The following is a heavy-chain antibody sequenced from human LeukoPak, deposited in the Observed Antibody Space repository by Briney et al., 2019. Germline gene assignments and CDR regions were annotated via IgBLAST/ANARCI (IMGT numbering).Heavy chain of an antibody. Sequence: PGXGLEWVSSISSSSSYIYYADSVKGRFTISRDNAKNSLYLQMNSLRAEDTAVYYCARDYPPDSWGQGTLVTVSS. CDR3: ARDYPPDS. D-gene: IGHD3-3*01. CDR2: ISSSSSYI. V-gene: IGHV3-21*01. J-gene: IGHJ5*02.